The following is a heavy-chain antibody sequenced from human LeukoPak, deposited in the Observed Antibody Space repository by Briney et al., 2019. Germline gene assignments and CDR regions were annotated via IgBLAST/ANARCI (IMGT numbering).Heavy chain of an antibody. CDR3: ARHSDRECSGGSCYMGGYFDY. J-gene: IGHJ4*02. V-gene: IGHV4-59*08. Sequence: SETLSLTCTVSGASISSYWWSWVRQPPGKGLEWIGYISSGGSTYYNPSLKSRVTISVDTSKNQFSLKLSSVTAADTAVYYCARHSDRECSGGSCYMGGYFDYWGQGTLVTVSS. CDR1: GASISSYW. CDR2: ISSGGST. D-gene: IGHD2-15*01.